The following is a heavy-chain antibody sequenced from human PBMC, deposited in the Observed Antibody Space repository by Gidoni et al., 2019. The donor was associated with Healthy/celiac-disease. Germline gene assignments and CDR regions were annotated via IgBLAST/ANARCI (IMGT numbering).Heavy chain of an antibody. V-gene: IGHV3-33*01. D-gene: IGHD4-17*01. CDR3: ARAIYGDYPYGMDV. CDR1: GFSFSSYG. Sequence: QVQLVESGGGVVQPGRSLRLSCAASGFSFSSYGMHWVRQAPGKGLEWVAVIWYEGSNKYYADSVKGRFTISRDNSKNTLYLQMNSLRAEDTAVYYCARAIYGDYPYGMDVWGQGTTVTVSS. CDR2: IWYEGSNK. J-gene: IGHJ6*02.